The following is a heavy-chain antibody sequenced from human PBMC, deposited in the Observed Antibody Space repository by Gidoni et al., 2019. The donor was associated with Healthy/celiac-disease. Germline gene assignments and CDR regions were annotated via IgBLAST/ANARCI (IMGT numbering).Heavy chain of an antibody. J-gene: IGHJ4*02. CDR3: ARSDSSLSFDY. CDR2: INPNSGGT. CDR1: GYTFTGYY. V-gene: IGHV1-2*06. Sequence: QVQLVQSGAEVKKPGASVKVSCKASGYTFTGYYMHWVRQAPGQGLEWMGRINPNSGGTNYAKKCQGRVTMTRDTSISTAYMELSRLRSDDTAVYYCARSDSSLSFDYWGQGTLVTVSS. D-gene: IGHD6-13*01.